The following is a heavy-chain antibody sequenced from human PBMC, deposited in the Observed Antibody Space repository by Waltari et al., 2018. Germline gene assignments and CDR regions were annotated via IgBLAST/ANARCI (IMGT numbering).Heavy chain of an antibody. V-gene: IGHV3-23*01. D-gene: IGHD2-15*01. CDR2: ISGSDGSA. CDR3: AKNSANNCYSALAD. J-gene: IGHJ4*02. Sequence: EAQLLESGGGLLQPGGSLRLSCAASGFTFSSYAMTWVRQAPGKRLEWVSVISGSDGSAYYADSVKGRFTISRDNSKNTLYLQMNSLRAEDTAVYYCAKNSANNCYSALADWGQGTLVTVSS. CDR1: GFTFSSYA.